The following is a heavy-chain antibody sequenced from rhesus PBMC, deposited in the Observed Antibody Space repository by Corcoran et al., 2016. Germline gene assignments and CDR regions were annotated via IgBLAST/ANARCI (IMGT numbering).Heavy chain of an antibody. V-gene: IGHV3S5*01. D-gene: IGHD4-23*01. CDR3: AKDPNTVTTVDY. CDR2: ISNGGGST. J-gene: IGHJ4*01. CDR1: GFTFSSYG. Sequence: EVQLVESGGGLVQPGGSLRLSCAASGFTFSSYGMSWVRQAQGKGLEWVSYISNGGGSTYYADSVKGRFTISRDNSKNTLSLQMNSLRAEDTAVYYCAKDPNTVTTVDYWGQGVLVTVSS.